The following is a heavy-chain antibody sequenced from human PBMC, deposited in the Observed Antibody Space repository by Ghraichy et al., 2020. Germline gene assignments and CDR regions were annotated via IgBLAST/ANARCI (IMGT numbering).Heavy chain of an antibody. CDR1: GFIFNNYA. D-gene: IGHD1-26*01. CDR3: AKDKMYTGTVRAMDV. V-gene: IGHV3-23*01. CDR2: ISGSRDST. J-gene: IGHJ6*02. Sequence: GGSLRLSCAASGFIFNNYAMSWVRQAPGKGLEWVSAISGSRDSTYYVGSVKGRFTISRDNSKNTLYLQMNSLRVEDTAVYYCAKDKMYTGTVRAMDVWGQGTTVTVSS.